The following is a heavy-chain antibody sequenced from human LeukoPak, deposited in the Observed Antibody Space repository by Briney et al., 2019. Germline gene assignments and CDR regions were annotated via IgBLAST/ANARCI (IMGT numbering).Heavy chain of an antibody. CDR3: ARDPPTVTTLSSQDY. CDR2: IYSGGST. CDR1: GFTVSSNY. J-gene: IGHJ4*02. Sequence: GGSLRLSCAASGFTVSSNYMSWVRQAPGKGLEWVSVIYSGGSTYYADSVKGRFTISRDNSKNTLYLQMNSLRAEDTAVYYCARDPPTVTTLSSQDYWGQGTLVTVSS. V-gene: IGHV3-66*01. D-gene: IGHD4-17*01.